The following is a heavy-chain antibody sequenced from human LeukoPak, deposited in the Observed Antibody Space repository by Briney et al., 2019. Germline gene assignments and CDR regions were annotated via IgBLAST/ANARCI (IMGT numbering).Heavy chain of an antibody. CDR3: ARMSGDGHNFMSY. CDR2: VYSGGST. J-gene: IGHJ4*02. CDR1: GFTFSSYA. D-gene: IGHD5-24*01. V-gene: IGHV3-53*01. Sequence: QSGGSLRLSCAASGFTFSSYAMHWVRQAPGKGLEWVSVVYSGGSTYYADSVKGRFTISRDISKNMLYLQINSLRAEDTAVYYCARMSGDGHNFMSYWGQGTLVTVSS.